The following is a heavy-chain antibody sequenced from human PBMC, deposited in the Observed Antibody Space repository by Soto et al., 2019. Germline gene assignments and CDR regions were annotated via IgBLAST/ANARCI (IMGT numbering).Heavy chain of an antibody. D-gene: IGHD6-19*01. CDR1: GYTFTSYA. CDR2: INAGNGNT. V-gene: IGHV1-3*01. J-gene: IGHJ4*02. Sequence: QVQLLQSGAEVKKPGASVKVSCKASGYTFTSYAMHWVRQAPGQRLAWMGWINAGNGNTTYSQKFQGRVTITRDTTASTAYMELSRLRSEDTAVYYCARGEQWLAAYYFDSWGQGTLVTVSS. CDR3: ARGEQWLAAYYFDS.